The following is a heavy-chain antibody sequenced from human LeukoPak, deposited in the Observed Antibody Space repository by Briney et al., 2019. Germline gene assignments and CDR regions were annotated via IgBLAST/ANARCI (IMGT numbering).Heavy chain of an antibody. D-gene: IGHD4-17*01. V-gene: IGHV4-38-2*02. CDR1: GYSISSGYY. J-gene: IGHJ4*02. CDR2: IYYSGST. CDR3: ARDPEYGDYRLPFDY. Sequence: SETLSLTCTVSGYSISSGYYWGWIRQPPGKGLEWIGSIYYSGSTYYNPSLKSRVTISVDTSKNQFSLKLSSVTAADTAVYYCARDPEYGDYRLPFDYWGQGTLVTVSS.